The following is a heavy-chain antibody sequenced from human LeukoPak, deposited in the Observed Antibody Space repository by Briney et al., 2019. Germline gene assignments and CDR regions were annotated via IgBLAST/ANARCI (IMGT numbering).Heavy chain of an antibody. CDR1: GDSISSGDYY. J-gene: IGHJ3*02. CDR2: ISSSGST. V-gene: IGHV4-61*02. CDR3: ARGPYSYDSSGAFDI. D-gene: IGHD3-22*01. Sequence: QASGTLSLTCTVSGDSISSGDYYWSWIRQPAGKGLEWIGRISSSGSTNYNPSLKSRVTISVDTSKNQFSLKLSSVTAADTAVYFCARGPYSYDSSGAFDIWGQGTMVTVSS.